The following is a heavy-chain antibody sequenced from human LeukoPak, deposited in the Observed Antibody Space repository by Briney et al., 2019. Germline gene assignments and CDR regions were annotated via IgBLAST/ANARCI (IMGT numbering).Heavy chain of an antibody. V-gene: IGHV4-39*01. J-gene: IGHJ5*02. D-gene: IGHD6-13*01. CDR2: IYYSGST. Sequence: DWVRQPPGKGLEWIGSIYYSGSTYYNPSLKSRVTISVDTSKNQFSLKLSSVTAADTAVYYCARHYSAVLGWFDPWGQGTLVTVSS. CDR3: ARHYSAVLGWFDP.